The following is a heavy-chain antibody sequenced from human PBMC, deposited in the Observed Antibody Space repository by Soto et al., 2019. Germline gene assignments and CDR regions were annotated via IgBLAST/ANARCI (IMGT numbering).Heavy chain of an antibody. CDR2: IIPIFGTA. V-gene: IGHV1-69*13. CDR1: GGTFSSYA. J-gene: IGHJ6*02. Sequence: ASVKVSCKASGGTFSSYAISWVRQAPGQGLEWMGGIIPIFGTANYAQKFQGRVTITADESTSTAYMELSSLRSEDTAVYYCARENMVRGGIIPNPYYYYFGMDVWGQRTTVTVS. CDR3: ARENMVRGGIIPNPYYYYFGMDV. D-gene: IGHD3-10*01.